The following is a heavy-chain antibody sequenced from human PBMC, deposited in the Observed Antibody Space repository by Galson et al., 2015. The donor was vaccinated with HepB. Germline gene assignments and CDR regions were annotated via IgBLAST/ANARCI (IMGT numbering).Heavy chain of an antibody. Sequence: CAISGDSVSSNSGSWSWIRQSPSRGLEWLGRTYSRSRLYNDYAVSVEGRITINPDTSKNQFSLQLNSVTPEDTAVYYCARDPLIYYGSGSYSKGFDCWGQGTLVTVSS. V-gene: IGHV6-1*01. CDR1: GDSVSSNSGS. J-gene: IGHJ4*02. CDR3: ARDPLIYYGSGSYSKGFDC. D-gene: IGHD3-10*01. CDR2: TYSRSRLYN.